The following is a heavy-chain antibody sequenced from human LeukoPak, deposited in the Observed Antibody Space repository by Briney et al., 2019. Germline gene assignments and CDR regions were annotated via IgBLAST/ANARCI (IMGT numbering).Heavy chain of an antibody. V-gene: IGHV3-21*01. Sequence: GGSLRLSCAASRFTFSSYVMKWVRQVPGKGLEWVSSISTSSSYIYYADSVKGRFTISRDNAKNSLYLQMNSLRAEDTAVYYCARESFAARWDWGQGTLVTVSS. CDR1: RFTFSSYV. CDR3: ARESFAARWD. D-gene: IGHD6-6*01. J-gene: IGHJ4*02. CDR2: ISTSSSYI.